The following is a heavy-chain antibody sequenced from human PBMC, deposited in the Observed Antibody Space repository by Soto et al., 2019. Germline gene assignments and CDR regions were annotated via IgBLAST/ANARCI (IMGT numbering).Heavy chain of an antibody. CDR3: ARGSIAAALETYYFDY. J-gene: IGHJ4*02. CDR2: IYYSGST. V-gene: IGHV4-59*01. CDR1: GGSISGYY. D-gene: IGHD6-13*01. Sequence: SETLSLTCTVSGGSISGYYWSWIRQPPGKGLEWIGYIYYSGSTNYNPSLKSRVTISVDTSKNQFSLKLSSVTAADTAVYYCARGSIAAALETYYFDYWGQGTLVTVS.